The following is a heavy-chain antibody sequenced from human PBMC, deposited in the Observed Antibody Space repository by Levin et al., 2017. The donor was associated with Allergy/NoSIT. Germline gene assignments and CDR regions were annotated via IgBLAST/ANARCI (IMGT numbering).Heavy chain of an antibody. CDR2: IYNNGDTDT. Sequence: SETLSLTCTVSGGSTGNYYWSWIRQPPGKGLEWIAYIYNNGDTDTIYNPSLKSRATISVDTSKRHFSLQLRSVTAADTAVYYCATGQWIVLGFVYYGMDVWGQGTTVTVSS. J-gene: IGHJ6*02. D-gene: IGHD6-19*01. CDR1: GGSTGNYY. V-gene: IGHV4-59*01. CDR3: ATGQWIVLGFVYYGMDV.